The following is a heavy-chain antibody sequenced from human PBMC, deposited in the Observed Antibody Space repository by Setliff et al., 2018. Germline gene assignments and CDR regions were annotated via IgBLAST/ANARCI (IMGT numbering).Heavy chain of an antibody. Sequence: LRLSCAASGFTFNTYNFNWVRQAPGKGLEWVSSIRSSTTYIYYADSVKGRLTISRDNSKNTLFLQMNSLRAEDTAIYYCARDPDLGRWYSSGGFDPWGQGTLVTVSS. CDR2: IRSSTTYI. CDR3: ARDPDLGRWYSSGGFDP. D-gene: IGHD6-19*01. J-gene: IGHJ5*02. CDR1: GFTFNTYN. V-gene: IGHV3-21*01.